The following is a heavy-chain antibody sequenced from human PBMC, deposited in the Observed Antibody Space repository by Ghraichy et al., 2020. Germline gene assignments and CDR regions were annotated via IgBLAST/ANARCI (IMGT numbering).Heavy chain of an antibody. CDR3: ARDSCTSQYCSSNGCHYSCALDV. CDR1: GGSISSFY. D-gene: IGHD2-2*01. J-gene: IGHJ6*02. CDR2: IYYSGST. V-gene: IGHV4-59*01. Sequence: SETLSLTCTVSGGSISSFYWSWIRQSPGKGLEWIGYIYYSGSTNYNPSLKSRVTISVDTSKNQFSLRLSSVTAADTAVYYCARDSCTSQYCSSNGCHYSCALDVWGRGTTVTVSS.